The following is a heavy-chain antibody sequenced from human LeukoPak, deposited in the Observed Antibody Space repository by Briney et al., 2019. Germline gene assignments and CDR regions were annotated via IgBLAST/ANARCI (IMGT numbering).Heavy chain of an antibody. CDR3: ARASYDSSGYYYVPRAYFDY. CDR1: GGSISSYY. D-gene: IGHD3-22*01. CDR2: IYYSGST. Sequence: PSETLSLTCTVSGGSISSYYWSWIRQPPGKGLEWIGYIYYSGSTNYNPSLKSRVTISVDTSKNQFSLKLSSVTAADTAVYYCARASYDSSGYYYVPRAYFDYWGQGTLVTVSS. V-gene: IGHV4-59*01. J-gene: IGHJ4*02.